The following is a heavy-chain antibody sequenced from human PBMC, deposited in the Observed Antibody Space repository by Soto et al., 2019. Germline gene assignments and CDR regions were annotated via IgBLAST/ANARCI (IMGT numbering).Heavy chain of an antibody. J-gene: IGHJ4*02. CDR2: IYYTGST. CDR3: ARQRGNYFDY. V-gene: IGHV4-59*01. Sequence: SETLSLTCTFSGDYISTFYLSLIRQPPGKGLEWIGYIYYTGSTNYNPSLKSRVTMSVDTSKKQFSLKLTSVTAADTAVYYCARQRGNYFDYWGQGSLVTVSS. D-gene: IGHD3-10*01. CDR1: GDYISTFY.